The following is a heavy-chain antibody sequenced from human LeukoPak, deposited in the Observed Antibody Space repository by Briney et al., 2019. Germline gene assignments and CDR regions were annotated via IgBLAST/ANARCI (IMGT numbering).Heavy chain of an antibody. V-gene: IGHV3-23*01. CDR1: GFTFSSYA. Sequence: GGSLRLSCAASGFTFSSYAMNWVLQAPGRGLEWVSGISVSSSAYYADPVKGRFTISRDNSKNTLYLQMNSLRAEDTAVYYCAKDRGGGFDYWGQGTLVTVSS. D-gene: IGHD3-10*01. J-gene: IGHJ4*02. CDR3: AKDRGGGFDY. CDR2: ISVSSSA.